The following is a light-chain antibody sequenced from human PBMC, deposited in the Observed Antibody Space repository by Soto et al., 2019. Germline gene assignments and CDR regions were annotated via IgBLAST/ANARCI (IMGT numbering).Light chain of an antibody. J-gene: IGKJ1*01. CDR1: QAVNTR. Sequence: EIVLTQSPATLSSFPGDRVTLSCRASQAVNTRLAWYQHKPGQAPRLLIYLASNRAAGVPARFSGSGSGTDFTLTISRLEPEDFAVYYCQQYGSSTWTFGQ. V-gene: IGKV3-20*01. CDR2: LAS. CDR3: QQYGSSTWT.